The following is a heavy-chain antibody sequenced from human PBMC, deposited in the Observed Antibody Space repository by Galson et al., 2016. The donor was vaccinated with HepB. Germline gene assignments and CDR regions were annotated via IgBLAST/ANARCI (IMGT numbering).Heavy chain of an antibody. CDR3: ARDHRGDIEYYHGMDV. CDR1: GFIFSDNY. Sequence: SLRLSCAASGFIFSDNYMTWIRQAPGKGLEWISYSGSSGSPIYYADSVKGRFTISRDYAKSSLYLQMNSLRAEDTAVYYCARDHRGDIEYYHGMDVWGQGTAVTVSS. CDR2: SGSSGSPI. J-gene: IGHJ6*02. D-gene: IGHD3-16*01. V-gene: IGHV3-11*04.